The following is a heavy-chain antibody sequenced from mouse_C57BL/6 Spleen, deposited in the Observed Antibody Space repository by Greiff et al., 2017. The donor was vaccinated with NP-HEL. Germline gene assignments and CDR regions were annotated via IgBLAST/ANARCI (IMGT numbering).Heavy chain of an antibody. CDR2: IDPSDSYT. CDR3: AREHYGNYEYFDV. Sequence: VQLQQPGAELVMPGASVKLSCKASGYTFTSYWMHWVKQRPGQGLEWIGEIDPSDSYTNYNQKFKGKSTLTVDKSSSTAYMQLSSLTSEDSAVYFCAREHYGNYEYFDVWGTGTTVTVSS. J-gene: IGHJ1*03. CDR1: GYTFTSYW. V-gene: IGHV1-69*01. D-gene: IGHD2-1*01.